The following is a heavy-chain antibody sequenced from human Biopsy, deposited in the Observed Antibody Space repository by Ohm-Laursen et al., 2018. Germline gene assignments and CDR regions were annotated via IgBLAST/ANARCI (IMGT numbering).Heavy chain of an antibody. CDR2: VYHSGTT. D-gene: IGHD5-24*01. J-gene: IGHJ4*02. CDR3: ARHDGNGPFALDS. Sequence: SDTLSLTCTVSGGSISSGSNYWAWIRQPPGKGLERIGSVYHSGTTYYSPSLKSRVTITVDTSKSQLSVEVTSVTAADTAAYYCARHDGNGPFALDSWGQGTLVTVSS. V-gene: IGHV4-39*01. CDR1: GGSISSGSNY.